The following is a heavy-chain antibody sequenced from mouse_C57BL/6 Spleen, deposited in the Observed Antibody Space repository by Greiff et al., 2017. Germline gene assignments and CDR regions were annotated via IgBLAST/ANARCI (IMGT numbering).Heavy chain of an antibody. Sequence: EVQVVESGGGLVKPGGSLKLSCAASGFTFSSYAMSWVRQTPEKRLEWVATISDGGSYTYYPDNVKGRFTISRDNAKNNLYLQMSHLKSEDTAMYYCARDTVVAGDYFDYWGQGTTLTVSS. CDR3: ARDTVVAGDYFDY. CDR2: ISDGGSYT. D-gene: IGHD1-1*01. J-gene: IGHJ2*01. CDR1: GFTFSSYA. V-gene: IGHV5-4*01.